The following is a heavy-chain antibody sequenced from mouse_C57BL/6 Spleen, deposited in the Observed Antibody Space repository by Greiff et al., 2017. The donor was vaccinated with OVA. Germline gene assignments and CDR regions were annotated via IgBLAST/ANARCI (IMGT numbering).Heavy chain of an antibody. CDR3: ARDDWDGKMDY. CDR2: ISYDGSN. D-gene: IGHD4-1*01. CDR1: GYSITSGYY. J-gene: IGHJ4*01. V-gene: IGHV3-6*01. Sequence: EVQLVESGPGLVTPSQSLSLTCSVTGYSITSGYYWNWIRQFPGNKLEWMGYISYDGSNNYNPSLKNRISITRDTSKNQFFLKLNSVTTEDTATYYCARDDWDGKMDYWGQGTSVTVSS.